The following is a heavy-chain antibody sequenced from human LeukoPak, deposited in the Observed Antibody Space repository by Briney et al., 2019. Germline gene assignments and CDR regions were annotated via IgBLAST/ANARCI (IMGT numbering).Heavy chain of an antibody. V-gene: IGHV4-34*01. D-gene: IGHD2-2*01. J-gene: IGHJ4*02. CDR3: AGERGPDIVVVPAAMVPFDY. Sequence: SETLSLTCSVYGGSFSGYYWSWIRQPPGKGLEWIGEINHSGSTNYNPSLKSRVTISVDTSKNQLSLKLSSVTAADTAVYYCAGERGPDIVVVPAAMVPFDYWGQGTLVTVSS. CDR2: INHSGST. CDR1: GGSFSGYY.